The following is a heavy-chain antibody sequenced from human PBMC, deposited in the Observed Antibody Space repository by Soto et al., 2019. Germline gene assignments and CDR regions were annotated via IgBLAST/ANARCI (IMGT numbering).Heavy chain of an antibody. V-gene: IGHV3-48*03. J-gene: IGHJ6*03. CDR3: ARGELGYYYYMDV. D-gene: IGHD7-27*01. CDR2: ISSSGSTI. CDR1: GFTFSSYE. Sequence: GGSLRLSCAASGFTFSSYEMNWVRQAPGKGLEWVSYISSSGSTIYYADSVKGRFTISRDNAKNSLYLQMNSLRAEDTAVYYCARGELGYYYYMDVWGKGTTVTVSS.